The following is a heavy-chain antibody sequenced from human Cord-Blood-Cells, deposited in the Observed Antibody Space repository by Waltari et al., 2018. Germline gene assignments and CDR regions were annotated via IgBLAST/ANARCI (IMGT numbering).Heavy chain of an antibody. Sequence: QVQLVQSGAEVKKPGASVKVSCKASGYTFTGYYMHWVRQAPGQGLERMGRSKPNRRGTNYAHKSQGRGTMTRDTSLSTAYMELSMLGSDDTAVYYCARALQTTYRGSYYAFDIWGQGTMVTVSS. V-gene: IGHV1-2*06. J-gene: IGHJ3*02. CDR2: SKPNRRGT. CDR1: GYTFTGYY. D-gene: IGHD1-26*01. CDR3: ARALQTTYRGSYYAFDI.